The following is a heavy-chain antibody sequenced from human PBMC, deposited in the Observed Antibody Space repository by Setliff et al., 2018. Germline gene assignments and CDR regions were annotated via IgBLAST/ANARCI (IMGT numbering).Heavy chain of an antibody. V-gene: IGHV4-59*02. CDR2: INYSGST. J-gene: IGHJ6*03. CDR1: GGAVCGDY. Sequence: SETLSLTCSVSGGAVCGDYWTWIRQPPGKGLEYIGYINYSGSTNYNPSLKSRVTISGDTSKNQVSLRLSSVTAADTAVYYCATRKSSERLYYMDVWGKGTTVTVSS. D-gene: IGHD1-26*01. CDR3: ATRKSSERLYYMDV.